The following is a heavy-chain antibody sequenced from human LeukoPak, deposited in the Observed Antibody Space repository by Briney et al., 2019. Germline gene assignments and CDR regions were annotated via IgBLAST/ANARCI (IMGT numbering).Heavy chain of an antibody. V-gene: IGHV5-51*01. CDR3: ARRPLRSQNWFSP. CDR1: GDRFTNYW. Sequence: GESLKISCKGSGDRFTNYWIGWVRQMPGKGLEWMGIIYPGDSDTRYSPSFQGQVTISADRATSIAYLQWSSLKASDSAMYYCARRPLRSQNWFSPWGQGTLVTVSS. D-gene: IGHD3-10*01. CDR2: IYPGDSDT. J-gene: IGHJ5*02.